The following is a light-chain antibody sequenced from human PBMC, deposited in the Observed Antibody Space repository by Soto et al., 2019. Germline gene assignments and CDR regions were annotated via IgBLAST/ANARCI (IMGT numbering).Light chain of an antibody. V-gene: IGKV3-20*01. Sequence: EIVLTQSPGTLSLSPRERATLSCRASQRVSSRNFAWYQQKPGQAPRLLIYDASSRATGIPDMFSGSGSVTEFTLTINRLEPEDFAVYFCQQYSDLPYTFGQGTKLEVK. CDR1: QRVSSRN. CDR2: DAS. J-gene: IGKJ2*01. CDR3: QQYSDLPYT.